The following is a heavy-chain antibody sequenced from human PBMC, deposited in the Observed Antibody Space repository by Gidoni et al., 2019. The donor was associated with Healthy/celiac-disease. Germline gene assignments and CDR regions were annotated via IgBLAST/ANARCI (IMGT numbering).Heavy chain of an antibody. CDR3: ARAGDTAMSKGFGYFDY. CDR1: GGSLSSSHW. Sequence: QVQLQDSGTVLVNPSGTLSLTCAGSGGSLSSSHWCSWVRQPPGKGLEWIGDFFLSWSTNYNPSLKSRVIISVDKSKNQFSLKLSSVTAADTAVYYCARAGDTAMSKGFGYFDYWGQGTLVTVSS. CDR2: FFLSWST. V-gene: IGHV4-4*02. J-gene: IGHJ4*02. D-gene: IGHD5-18*01.